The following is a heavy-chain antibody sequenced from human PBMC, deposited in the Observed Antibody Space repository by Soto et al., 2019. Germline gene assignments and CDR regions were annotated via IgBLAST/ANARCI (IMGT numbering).Heavy chain of an antibody. J-gene: IGHJ5*02. CDR1: GDSVTSDSYF. Sequence: SETLSLTCTVSGDSVTSDSYFWSWIRQPPGKGLEWIGNSYYSGYYSGSTNHNPSLKSRVTVSVDTSKNQFSLKLRSVTTADTAVYYCAREVRISGSGYSYNWFDPWGQGTLVTVSS. CDR3: AREVRISGSGYSYNWFDP. CDR2: SYYSGYYSGST. D-gene: IGHD3-3*01. V-gene: IGHV4-61*01.